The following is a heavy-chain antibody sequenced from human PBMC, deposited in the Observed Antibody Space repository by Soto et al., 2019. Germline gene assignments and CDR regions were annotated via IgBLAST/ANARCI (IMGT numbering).Heavy chain of an antibody. CDR2: MSPSTGNT. Sequence: VQLVQPGAEVKKPGASVQLSCKASGYTFTFYDINWVRQAPGRGLEWLGWMSPSTGNTGYAQRFQGRVTMTSDTSISTAYMEVTRLRPDDTAVYYCARYFDPLDVWGQGTTVTVSS. V-gene: IGHV1-8*01. CDR3: ARYFDPLDV. CDR1: GYTFTFYD. J-gene: IGHJ6*02. D-gene: IGHD3-9*01.